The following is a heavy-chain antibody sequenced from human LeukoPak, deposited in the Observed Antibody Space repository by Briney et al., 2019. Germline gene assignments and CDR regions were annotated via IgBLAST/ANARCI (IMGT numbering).Heavy chain of an antibody. CDR1: GGSISSYY. Sequence: PSETLSLTCTVSGGSISSYYWSWIGQPAGKGLEWIGRINISGTTNYNPSLKSRVTMSVDTSKNHFSLKLSSVTAADTAVYYCARDVYYYDSSGYYSYYFDYWGQGTLVTVSS. V-gene: IGHV4-4*07. CDR2: INISGTT. CDR3: ARDVYYYDSSGYYSYYFDY. J-gene: IGHJ4*02. D-gene: IGHD3-22*01.